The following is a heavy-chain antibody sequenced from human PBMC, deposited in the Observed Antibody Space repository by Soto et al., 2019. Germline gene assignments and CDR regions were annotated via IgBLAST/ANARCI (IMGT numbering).Heavy chain of an antibody. CDR3: AKDRSVDTRDWFDP. CDR1: GFTFGTYA. J-gene: IGHJ5*02. D-gene: IGHD5-18*01. V-gene: IGHV3-23*01. Sequence: VHLLESGGGLVQPGGSLRLSCAASGFTFGTYAMSWVRQAPGKGLEWVSSISGSGDSTYYADSVKGRFTISRDNSKNTLYLQMNSLRAEDTAVYYCAKDRSVDTRDWFDPWGQGTLVTVSS. CDR2: ISGSGDST.